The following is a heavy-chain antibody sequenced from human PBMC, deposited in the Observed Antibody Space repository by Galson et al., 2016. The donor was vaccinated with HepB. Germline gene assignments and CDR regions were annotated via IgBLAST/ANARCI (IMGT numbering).Heavy chain of an antibody. J-gene: IGHJ4*02. CDR1: GYTFTNYG. Sequence: CKASGYTFTNYGISWVRQAPGQGLEWMGWISAYNGDTSYAQKLQGRVTMTTDTSTSTAYMELRSLRPVDTAVYYCASGYYASGRSDFDYWGQGTLVTVSS. V-gene: IGHV1-18*01. CDR3: ASGYYASGRSDFDY. CDR2: ISAYNGDT. D-gene: IGHD3-10*01.